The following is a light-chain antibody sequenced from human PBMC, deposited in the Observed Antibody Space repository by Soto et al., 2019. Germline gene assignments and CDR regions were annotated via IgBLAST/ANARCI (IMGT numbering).Light chain of an antibody. Sequence: QPVLTQPASVSGSPGQSITISCTGTSSDVGGYNYVSWYQQHPGKAPKLMIYEVSNRPSGVSNRFSGSKSGNTASLTISGLQAEDEADYYCSSYTSSSTLAAVFGGGTQLTVL. V-gene: IGLV2-14*01. J-gene: IGLJ7*01. CDR3: SSYTSSSTLAAV. CDR1: SSDVGGYNY. CDR2: EVS.